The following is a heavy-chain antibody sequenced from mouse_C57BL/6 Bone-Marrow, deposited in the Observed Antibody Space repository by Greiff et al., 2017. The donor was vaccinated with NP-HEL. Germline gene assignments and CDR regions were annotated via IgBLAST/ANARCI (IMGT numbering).Heavy chain of an antibody. CDR3: AVSTGCAFAY. V-gene: IGHV1-64*01. CDR1: GYTFTSYW. D-gene: IGHD4-1*01. CDR2: IHPNSGST. Sequence: QVQLQQPGAELVKPGASVKLSCKASGYTFTSYWMHWVKQRPGQGLEWIGMIHPNSGSTNYNEKFKSKATLTVDKSSSTAYMQLSSLSSEDSAVYYCAVSTGCAFAYWGQGTLVTVSA. J-gene: IGHJ3*01.